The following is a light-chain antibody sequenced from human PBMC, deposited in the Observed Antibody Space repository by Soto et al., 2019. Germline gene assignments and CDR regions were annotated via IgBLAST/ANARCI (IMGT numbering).Light chain of an antibody. J-gene: IGLJ3*02. CDR3: HSYDSSLRGWV. V-gene: IGLV1-40*01. Sequence: QSVLTQPPSVSGAPGQRVTISCTGSSSNIGAGSDVHWYQQLPGTAPKLLIFRNINRPSGVPDRFSGSKSGTSASLAITGLQAEDEADYYCHSYDSSLRGWVFGGGTKVTVL. CDR1: SSNIGAGSD. CDR2: RNI.